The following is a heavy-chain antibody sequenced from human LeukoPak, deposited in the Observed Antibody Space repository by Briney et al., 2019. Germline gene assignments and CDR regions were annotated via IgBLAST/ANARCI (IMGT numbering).Heavy chain of an antibody. D-gene: IGHD4-17*01. J-gene: IGHJ5*02. V-gene: IGHV1-2*02. CDR2: INTNNGDT. CDR3: TRGIDYGDYVGWFDP. Sequence: ASVKVSCKASGYTFTSYYMHWVRQAPGQRLEWMGWINTNNGDTNYAQKFQGRVTITRDTSISTAYMELSRLRSDDTAEYYGTRGIDYGDYVGWFDPWGQGTLVTVSS. CDR1: GYTFTSYY.